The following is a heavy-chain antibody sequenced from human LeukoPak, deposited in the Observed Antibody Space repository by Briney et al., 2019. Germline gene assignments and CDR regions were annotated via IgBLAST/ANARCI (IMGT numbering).Heavy chain of an antibody. Sequence: GGSLRLSCAASGFTFSSYSMNWVRQAPGKGLEWVSYIRSSSSTIYYADSVKGRFTISRDNVKSSLYLQMNSLRAEDTAIYYCARDFGSSSPYYFDYWGQGTLVTVSS. CDR2: IRSSSSTI. J-gene: IGHJ4*02. CDR1: GFTFSSYS. CDR3: ARDFGSSSPYYFDY. D-gene: IGHD6-6*01. V-gene: IGHV3-48*01.